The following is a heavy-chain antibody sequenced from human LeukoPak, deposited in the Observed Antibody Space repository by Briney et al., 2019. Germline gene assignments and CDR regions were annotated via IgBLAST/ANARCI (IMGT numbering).Heavy chain of an antibody. D-gene: IGHD5-18*01. CDR2: IYHSGGT. CDR1: GYSISSGYY. CDR3: ARDPRRYVDTATLDY. Sequence: SETLSLTCAVSGYSISSGYYWGWIRQPPGKGLEWIGSIYHSGGTYYNPSLKSRVTISVDTSKNQFSLKLSSVTAADTAVYYCARDPRRYVDTATLDYWGQGTLVTVSS. V-gene: IGHV4-38-2*02. J-gene: IGHJ4*02.